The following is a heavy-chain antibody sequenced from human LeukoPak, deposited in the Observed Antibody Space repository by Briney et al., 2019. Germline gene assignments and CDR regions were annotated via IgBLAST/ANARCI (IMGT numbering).Heavy chain of an antibody. Sequence: SETLSPTCSVSGGSISSTNFCWGWIRQPPGKGLEWIGCVFPSGSTNVSPSLKSRVTISVDTSKNQFSLKLRSVSAADTALYYCAKNDDNVNYYQWLDVWGKGTTVAVSS. J-gene: IGHJ6*04. CDR2: VFPSGST. CDR3: AKNDDNVNYYQWLDV. CDR1: GGSISSTNFC. V-gene: IGHV4-39*01. D-gene: IGHD1-26*01.